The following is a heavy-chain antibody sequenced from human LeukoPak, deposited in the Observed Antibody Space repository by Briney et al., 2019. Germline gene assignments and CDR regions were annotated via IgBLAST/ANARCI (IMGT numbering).Heavy chain of an antibody. CDR3: ARVIDIVVVVAATPIDH. J-gene: IGHJ4*02. V-gene: IGHV3-20*04. CDR2: INWNGGST. D-gene: IGHD2-15*01. Sequence: GGSLRLSCAASGFTFDDYGMSWVRQAPGKGLEWVSGINWNGGSTGYADSVKGRFTISRDNAKNSLYLQMNSLRAEDTALYYCARVIDIVVVVAATPIDHWGQGTLVTVSS. CDR1: GFTFDDYG.